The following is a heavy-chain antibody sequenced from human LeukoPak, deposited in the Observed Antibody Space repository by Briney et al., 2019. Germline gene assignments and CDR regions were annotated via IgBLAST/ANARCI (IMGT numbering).Heavy chain of an antibody. CDR1: GYSFTSYW. J-gene: IGHJ3*02. CDR3: ASSSGGSYFNDAFDI. D-gene: IGHD1-26*01. V-gene: IGHV5-51*01. Sequence: GESLKISCKGSGYSFTSYWIGWVRQMPGKGLEWMGIIYPGDSDTRYSPSFQGQVTISADKSISTAYLQWSSLKASDTAMYYCASSSGGSYFNDAFDIWGQGTMVTASS. CDR2: IYPGDSDT.